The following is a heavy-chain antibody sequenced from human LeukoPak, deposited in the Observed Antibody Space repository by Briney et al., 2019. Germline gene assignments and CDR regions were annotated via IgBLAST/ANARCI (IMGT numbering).Heavy chain of an antibody. D-gene: IGHD6-6*01. CDR1: GFTFSSYV. Sequence: PGGSLRLSCAASGFTFSSYVMSWVRQAPGKGLEWVSAISGSGGSTYYADSVKGRFTVSRDKSKNTLYLQMNSLRAEDTAVYYCAKDGIAARPAPYYFDYWGQGTLVTVSS. CDR2: ISGSGGST. J-gene: IGHJ4*02. V-gene: IGHV3-23*01. CDR3: AKDGIAARPAPYYFDY.